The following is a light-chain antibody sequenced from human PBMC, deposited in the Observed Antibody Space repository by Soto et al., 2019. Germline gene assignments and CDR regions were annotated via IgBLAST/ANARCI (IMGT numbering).Light chain of an antibody. CDR1: SSDIGAYNF. Sequence: QSVLTQPASVSGSPGQSITISCTGTSSDIGAYNFVSWYQQHSGKAPKLMLYDVNIRPSGVSNRFSGSKSGNTASLTISGFQAEDEADYYCTSWTTSTTMLFGGGTKLTVL. V-gene: IGLV2-14*03. J-gene: IGLJ2*01. CDR2: DVN. CDR3: TSWTTSTTML.